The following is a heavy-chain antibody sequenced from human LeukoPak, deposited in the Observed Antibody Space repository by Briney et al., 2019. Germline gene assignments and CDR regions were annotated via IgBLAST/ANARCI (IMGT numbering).Heavy chain of an antibody. Sequence: ASVKVSCKASGYTFTAYYVHWVRQAPGQGLEWMGWIHPNSGGTKYAQNFQGRVTMTRDTSSSTAYMELSSLRSDDTAVYYCARGGLQSPNWFDPWGQGTLVTVSS. V-gene: IGHV1-2*02. CDR2: IHPNSGGT. J-gene: IGHJ5*02. CDR1: GYTFTAYY. CDR3: ARGGLQSPNWFDP.